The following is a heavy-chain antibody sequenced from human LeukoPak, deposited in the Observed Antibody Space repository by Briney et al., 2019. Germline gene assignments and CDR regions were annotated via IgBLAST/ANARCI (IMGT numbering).Heavy chain of an antibody. CDR3: AESRGYYYYYMDV. V-gene: IGHV4-38-2*01. CDR2: IYYSGST. J-gene: IGHJ6*03. Sequence: LRLSCAASGFTFSDNYMSWIRQAPGKGLEWIGRIYYSGSTYYNPSLKSRVTTSVDTSKNQFSLKLSSVTAADTAVYYCAESRGYYYYYMDVWGKGTTVTVSS. CDR1: GFTFSDNY. D-gene: IGHD3-10*01.